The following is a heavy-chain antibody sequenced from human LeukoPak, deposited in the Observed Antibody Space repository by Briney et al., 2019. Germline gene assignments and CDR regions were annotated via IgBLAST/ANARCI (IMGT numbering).Heavy chain of an antibody. J-gene: IGHJ4*02. CDR3: ARGAKPYDY. V-gene: IGHV1-18*01. Sequence: GASVKVSCKTSGYTFTYYVISWVRQAPGQGLEWMGWINAYNGNTNDAQKFQGRVTMTTDTSTSTAYMELRSLRSDDTAVYYCARGAKPYDYWGQGTLVSVSS. CDR2: INAYNGNT. CDR1: GYTFTYYV.